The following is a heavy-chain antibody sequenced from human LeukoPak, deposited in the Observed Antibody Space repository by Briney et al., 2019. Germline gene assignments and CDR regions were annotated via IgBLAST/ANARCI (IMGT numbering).Heavy chain of an antibody. CDR2: INHSGST. Sequence: SETLSLTCAVYGGSFSGYYWSWVRQPPGKGVEWIGEINHSGSTNYNPSLKSRVTISVETSKNQFSLNLSSVTAADTAVYYCARGTPWDVLRYFGYYYGMDVWGKGTTVTVSS. CDR1: GGSFSGYY. V-gene: IGHV4-34*01. J-gene: IGHJ6*04. D-gene: IGHD3-9*01. CDR3: ARGTPWDVLRYFGYYYGMDV.